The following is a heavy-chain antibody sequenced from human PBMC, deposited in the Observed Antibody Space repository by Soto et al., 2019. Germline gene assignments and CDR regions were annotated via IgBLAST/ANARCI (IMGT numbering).Heavy chain of an antibody. CDR2: IYHGGST. V-gene: IGHV4-30-2*01. J-gene: IGHJ4*02. D-gene: IGHD6-25*01. Sequence: QLQLQESGSGLVKPSQTLSLTCAVSGGSISSGGYSWSWIRQPPGKALEWIGYIYHGGSTYYNPSLKSRVTISVDRSKNQFSLNLSSATAADTAVHYCAGGLVATAYWGQGTLVTVSS. CDR3: AGGLVATAY. CDR1: GGSISSGGYS.